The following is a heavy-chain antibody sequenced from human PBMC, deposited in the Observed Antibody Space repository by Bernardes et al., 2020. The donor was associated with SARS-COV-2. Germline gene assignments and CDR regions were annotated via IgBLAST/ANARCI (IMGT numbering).Heavy chain of an antibody. D-gene: IGHD4-17*01. CDR2: INPDGGTT. CDR1: GFTFSSYW. Sequence: LRLSCTASGFTFSSYWMHWVRQAPGKGLVWVSRINPDGGTTNHADAVKGRFTISRDNAKNTLYVQMNSLRAEDTAVYYCVKGTGNYGDWDYWGQGTLVTVYS. V-gene: IGHV3-74*01. CDR3: VKGTGNYGDWDY. J-gene: IGHJ4*02.